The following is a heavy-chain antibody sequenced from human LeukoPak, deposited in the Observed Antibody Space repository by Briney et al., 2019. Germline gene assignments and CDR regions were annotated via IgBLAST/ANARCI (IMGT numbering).Heavy chain of an antibody. CDR2: IFYSGST. D-gene: IGHD5-24*01. CDR1: GGSMSNHY. J-gene: IGHJ6*02. Sequence: SETLSLTCTVSGGSMSNHYWSWVRQSPGKELEYIGNIFYSGSTDYKPSLRSRVTISVDTSKSQFSLKLSSVTAADTAVYYCARRARRDGYTWGDYYYYYGMDVWGQGTTVTVSS. CDR3: ARRARRDGYTWGDYYYYYGMDV. V-gene: IGHV4-59*08.